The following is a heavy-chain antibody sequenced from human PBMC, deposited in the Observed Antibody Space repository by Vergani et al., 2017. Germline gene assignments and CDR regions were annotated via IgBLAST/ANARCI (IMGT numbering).Heavy chain of an antibody. CDR1: GGSISSSSYY. V-gene: IGHV4-39*07. Sequence: QLQLQESGPGLVKPSETLSLTCTVSGGSISSSSYYWGWLRQPPGQGLEWIGSIYYSGSTYYNPSLKSRVTISVDTSKNQFSLKLSSVTAADTAVYYCARDRITMIVVVHGAFDIWGQGTMVTVSS. CDR3: ARDRITMIVVVHGAFDI. J-gene: IGHJ3*02. D-gene: IGHD3-22*01. CDR2: IYYSGST.